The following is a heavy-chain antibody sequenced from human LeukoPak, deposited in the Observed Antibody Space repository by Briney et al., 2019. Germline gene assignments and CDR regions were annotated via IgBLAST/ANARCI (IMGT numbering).Heavy chain of an antibody. CDR3: ARRQNSVTIFGMIRVGYYYMDV. V-gene: IGHV4-30-2*01. CDR2: IYHSGST. D-gene: IGHD3-3*01. CDR1: GGSISSGGYY. Sequence: SETLSLTCTVSGGSISSGGYYWSWIRQPPGKGLEWIGYIYHSGSTNYNPSLKSRVTISVDTSKNQFSLKLSSVTAADTAVYYCARRQNSVTIFGMIRVGYYYMDVWGKGTTVTVSS. J-gene: IGHJ6*03.